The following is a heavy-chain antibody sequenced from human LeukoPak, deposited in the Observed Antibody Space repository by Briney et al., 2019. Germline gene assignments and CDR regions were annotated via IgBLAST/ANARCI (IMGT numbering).Heavy chain of an antibody. J-gene: IGHJ4*02. D-gene: IGHD3-22*01. Sequence: HPGGSLRLSCAASGITFSSYAMHWVRQAPGKRLEWVAVISYDGSNKYYADSVKGRFTISRDNSKNTLYLQMNSLRAEDTAVYYCARDHKREDYYDSSGYYPYWGQGTLVPSPQ. CDR1: GITFSSYA. V-gene: IGHV3-30-3*01. CDR3: ARDHKREDYYDSSGYYPY. CDR2: ISYDGSNK.